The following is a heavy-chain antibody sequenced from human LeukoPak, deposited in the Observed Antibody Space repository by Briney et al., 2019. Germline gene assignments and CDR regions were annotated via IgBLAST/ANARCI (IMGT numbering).Heavy chain of an antibody. V-gene: IGHV1-69*01. CDR3: ARNDYGDFTLSY. CDR2: IIPIFGTA. Sequence: GASVKVSCKASGGTFSSYAISWVRQAPGQGLEWMGGIIPIFGTANYAQKFQGRVTITADESASTAYMELSSLRSEGTAVYYCARNDYGDFTLSYWGQGTLVTVSS. D-gene: IGHD4-17*01. CDR1: GGTFSSYA. J-gene: IGHJ4*02.